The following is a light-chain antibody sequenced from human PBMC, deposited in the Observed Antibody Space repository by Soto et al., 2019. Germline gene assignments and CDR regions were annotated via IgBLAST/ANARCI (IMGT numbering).Light chain of an antibody. CDR1: QSINRW. CDR2: KAS. V-gene: IGKV1-5*03. J-gene: IGKJ4*01. CDR3: QQYYHRLT. Sequence: DTEFTRSPSTXCARLQDRVPTPCRASQSINRWLAWYKQKTGKXPXXXIYKASSLESGVTSRFSGSGYGTDLTLTSISLQTEDIATYYCQQYYHRLTFGGGTKVDI.